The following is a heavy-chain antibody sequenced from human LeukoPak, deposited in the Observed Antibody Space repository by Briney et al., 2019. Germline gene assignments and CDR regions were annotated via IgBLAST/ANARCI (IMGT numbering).Heavy chain of an antibody. CDR3: ARDAIAARGLDYFDY. J-gene: IGHJ4*02. CDR1: GGSFSGYY. D-gene: IGHD6-6*01. V-gene: IGHV4-34*01. Sequence: SETLSLTCAVYGGSFSGYYWSWIPQPPGKGLEWIGEINHSGSTNYNPSLKSRVTISVDTSKNQFSLKLSSVTAADTAVYYCARDAIAARGLDYFDYWGQGTLVTVSS. CDR2: INHSGST.